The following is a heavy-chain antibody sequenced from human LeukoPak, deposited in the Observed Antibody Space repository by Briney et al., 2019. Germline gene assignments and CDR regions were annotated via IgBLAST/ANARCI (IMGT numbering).Heavy chain of an antibody. CDR2: IWYDGSNK. CDR1: GFTFSSYG. V-gene: IGHV3-33*01. CDR3: AREETGNPGGY. Sequence: PGRSLRLSCAASGFTFSSYGMHWVRQAPGKGLEWVAVIWYDGSNKYYADSVKGRFTISRDNSKNTLYLRMNSLRAEDTAVYYCAREETGNPGGYWGQGTLVTVSS. D-gene: IGHD1-14*01. J-gene: IGHJ4*02.